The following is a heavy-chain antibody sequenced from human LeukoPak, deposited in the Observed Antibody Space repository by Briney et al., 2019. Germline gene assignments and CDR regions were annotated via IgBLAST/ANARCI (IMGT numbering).Heavy chain of an antibody. CDR3: ARGRGYDYGDP. CDR2: INPNSGGT. D-gene: IGHD4-17*01. J-gene: IGHJ5*02. CDR1: GYTFTNYD. Sequence: ASVKVSCKASGYTFTNYDISWVRQAPGQGLEWMGWINPNSGGTNYAQKFQGWVTMTRDTSISTAYMELSRLRSDDTAVYYCARGRGYDYGDPWGQGTLVTVSS. V-gene: IGHV1-2*04.